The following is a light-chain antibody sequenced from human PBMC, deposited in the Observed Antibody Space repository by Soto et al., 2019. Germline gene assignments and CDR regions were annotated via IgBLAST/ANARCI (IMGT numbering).Light chain of an antibody. CDR1: SSDVGGYNY. J-gene: IGLJ1*01. Sequence: ALTQPASVSGSPGQSITISCTGTSSDVGGYNYVSWYQQHPGKAPKLMIYDVSNRPSGVSNRFSGSKSGNTASLTISGLQAEDEADYYCRSYTRSSTLRVFGTGTKVTVL. V-gene: IGLV2-14*01. CDR2: DVS. CDR3: RSYTRSSTLRV.